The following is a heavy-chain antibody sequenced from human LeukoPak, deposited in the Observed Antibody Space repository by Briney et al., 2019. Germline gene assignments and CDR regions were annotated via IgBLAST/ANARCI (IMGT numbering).Heavy chain of an antibody. V-gene: IGHV4-4*07. CDR2: IYTSGST. D-gene: IGHD3-3*01. J-gene: IGHJ5*02. Sequence: PSETLSLTCTGSGGSISSYYWSWLRQPAGKGLEWIGRIYTSGSTNYNPSLKSRVTMSVDTSKNQFSLKLSSVTAADTAVYYCARGVLIIGVGPGNNWFDPWGQGTLVTVSS. CDR1: GGSISSYY. CDR3: ARGVLIIGVGPGNNWFDP.